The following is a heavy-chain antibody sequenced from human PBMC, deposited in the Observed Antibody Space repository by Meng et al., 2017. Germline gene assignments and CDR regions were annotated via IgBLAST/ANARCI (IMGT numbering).Heavy chain of an antibody. CDR1: GFSVTTSY. V-gene: IGHV3-53*02. J-gene: IGHJ4*02. Sequence: EVQLAGTGGGLIQPGGSLRLSCTASGFSVTTSYMSWVRQAPGKGLEWVSVIYSGGSTYYADSVKGRFSISRDNSKNTLYLQMNSLRAEDTAMYFCARDSSSGWYHNYWGQGTLVTVSS. CDR3: ARDSSSGWYHNY. D-gene: IGHD6-19*01. CDR2: IYSGGST.